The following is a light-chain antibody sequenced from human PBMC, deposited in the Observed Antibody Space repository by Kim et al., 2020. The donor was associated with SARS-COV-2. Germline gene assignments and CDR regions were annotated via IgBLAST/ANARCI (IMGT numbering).Light chain of an antibody. CDR1: QSVSSAT. CDR3: HQYDSPRYI. V-gene: IGKV3-20*01. Sequence: EIVLTQSPGTLSLSPGERATLSCRASQSVSSATLGWYQQKPGQAPRLLVYGAFNRATGTADRFSGSASGTDFTLTISRLEPEDSAVYYCHQYDSPRYIFGQGTKLEI. CDR2: GAF. J-gene: IGKJ2*01.